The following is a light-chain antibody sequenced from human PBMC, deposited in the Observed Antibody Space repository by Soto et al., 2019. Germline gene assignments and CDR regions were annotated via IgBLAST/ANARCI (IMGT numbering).Light chain of an antibody. CDR1: SSDVGGYNY. Sequence: QSALTQPRSVSGSPGQSVTISCTGTSSDVGGYNYVSWYQQHPGKAPKFIIYDVNKRPSGVPDRFSGSKSGTTASLTISGLQADDEADHYCCSYAGSYTMLFGGGTKLTVL. CDR3: CSYAGSYTML. CDR2: DVN. J-gene: IGLJ2*01. V-gene: IGLV2-11*01.